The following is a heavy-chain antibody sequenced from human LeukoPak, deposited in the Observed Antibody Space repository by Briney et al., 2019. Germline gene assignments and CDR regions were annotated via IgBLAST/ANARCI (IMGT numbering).Heavy chain of an antibody. Sequence: GGSLRLSCAASGFIFSNSAIHWVRQSPGKGLEWVAFISEDGTKKFYVDSVKDRFTISRDNSKNTLYLQMTSLRPEDTAVYYCAKDILPGVGSFDYWGQGTLATVSS. J-gene: IGHJ4*02. CDR2: ISEDGTKK. CDR3: AKDILPGVGSFDY. D-gene: IGHD2-2*02. CDR1: GFIFSNSA. V-gene: IGHV3-30*02.